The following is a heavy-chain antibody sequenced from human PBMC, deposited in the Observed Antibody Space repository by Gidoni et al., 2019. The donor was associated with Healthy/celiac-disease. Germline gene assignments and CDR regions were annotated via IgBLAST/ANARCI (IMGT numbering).Heavy chain of an antibody. Sequence: QVQLQQWGAGLLKPSETLSLTCAVYGGSFSGYYWSWIRQPPGKGLEWIGEINHRGSTNYNPSLKSRVTISVDTSKNQFSLKLSSVTAADTAVYYCARTYPLTVTTLWWFDPWGQGTLVTVSS. D-gene: IGHD4-17*01. CDR2: INHRGST. CDR1: GGSFSGYY. CDR3: ARTYPLTVTTLWWFDP. J-gene: IGHJ5*02. V-gene: IGHV4-34*01.